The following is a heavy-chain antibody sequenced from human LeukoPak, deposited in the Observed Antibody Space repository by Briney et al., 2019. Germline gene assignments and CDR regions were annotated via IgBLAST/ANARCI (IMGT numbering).Heavy chain of an antibody. D-gene: IGHD3-10*01. CDR2: ISGSGGST. V-gene: IGHV3-23*01. J-gene: IGHJ4*02. Sequence: GGSLRLSCAASGFTFSSYAMSWVRQDPGKGLEWVSAISGSGGSTYYADSVKGRFTTSRDNSKNTLYLQMNSLRAEDTAVYYCAKGVNYYGSGTVTNDYWGQGTLVTVSS. CDR3: AKGVNYYGSGTVTNDY. CDR1: GFTFSSYA.